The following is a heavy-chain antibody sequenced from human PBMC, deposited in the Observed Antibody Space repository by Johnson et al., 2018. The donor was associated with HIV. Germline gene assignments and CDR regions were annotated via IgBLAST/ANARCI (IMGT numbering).Heavy chain of an antibody. J-gene: IGHJ3*02. CDR1: GLTFSNYG. V-gene: IGHV3-30*02. CDR2: IRYDGSNK. Sequence: VQLVESGGGVVQPGGSLRLSCAASGLTFSNYGSHWVRQAPGKGLEWVAFIRYDGSNKYYADSVKGRFTISRDNSNNTLYGEMISLRAEDKAVFYCARGAPNGNYEPFSDAFDIWGQGTMVTVSS. D-gene: IGHD1-7*01. CDR3: ARGAPNGNYEPFSDAFDI.